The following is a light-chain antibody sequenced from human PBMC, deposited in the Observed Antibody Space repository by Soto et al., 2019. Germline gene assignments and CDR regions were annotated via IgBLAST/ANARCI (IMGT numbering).Light chain of an antibody. CDR1: QGISNY. CDR3: QKYNSAPRT. CDR2: AAS. J-gene: IGKJ1*01. Sequence: DIQMTQSPSSLSASVGDRVTITCRATQGISNYLAWYQKKPGKVPKLLIYAASTLQSGVPSRFSGSGSGTDFPIPISTLQPEDFATYYCQKYNSAPRTFGQGTKVEIK. V-gene: IGKV1-27*01.